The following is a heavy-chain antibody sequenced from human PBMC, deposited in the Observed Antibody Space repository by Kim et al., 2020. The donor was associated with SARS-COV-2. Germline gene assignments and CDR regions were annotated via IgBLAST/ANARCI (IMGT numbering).Heavy chain of an antibody. CDR3: AGPRDLYWYFDL. CDR2: IYRAGST. V-gene: IGHV4-34*01. Sequence: SETLSLTCAVFGDSLSDYSWSWIRQPPGKGLEWIGEIYRAGSTNYDPSLKSRVAISLDTSKNQFFLKLTSVTAADTAVYYCAGPRDLYWYFDLWGRGTLVTVSS. CDR1: GDSLSDYS. J-gene: IGHJ2*01.